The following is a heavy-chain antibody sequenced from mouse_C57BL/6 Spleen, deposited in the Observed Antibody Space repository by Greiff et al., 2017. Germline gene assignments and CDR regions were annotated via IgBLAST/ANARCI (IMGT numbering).Heavy chain of an antibody. V-gene: IGHV1-26*01. J-gene: IGHJ2*01. CDR2: INPNNGGT. CDR1: GYTFTDYY. D-gene: IGHD1-1*01. Sequence: EVQLQQSGAELVKPGASVKISCKASGYTFTDYYMNWVKQSHGQSLEWIGDINPNNGGTSYNQKFKGKATLTVDKSSSTAYMELRSLTSEDSAVYYCAHYYGSSDFGGWGKGTTLSAAS. CDR3: AHYYGSSDFGG.